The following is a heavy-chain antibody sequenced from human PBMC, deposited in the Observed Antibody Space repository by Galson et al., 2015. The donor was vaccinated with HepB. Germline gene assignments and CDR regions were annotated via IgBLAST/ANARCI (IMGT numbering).Heavy chain of an antibody. CDR3: ARTYDYESRSYFSWGPKGNHYYYYMDL. D-gene: IGHD3-22*01. CDR2: ISPYNGNI. V-gene: IGHV1-18*01. CDR1: GYTFTPYG. Sequence: SVKVSCKASGYTFTPYGISWVRQAPGQGLEWMGWISPYNGNINYAQELKGRVTMSTDKSTSTAYMELRSLRSDDTAVYYCARTYDYESRSYFSWGPKGNHYYYYMDLWGKGTTVTVSS. J-gene: IGHJ6*03.